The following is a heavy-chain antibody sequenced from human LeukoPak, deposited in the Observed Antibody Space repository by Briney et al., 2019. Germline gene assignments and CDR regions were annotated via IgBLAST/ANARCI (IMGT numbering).Heavy chain of an antibody. D-gene: IGHD5-18*01. CDR1: GDSISTYH. CDR2: MQSSGNS. Sequence: PSETLSLTCSVSGDSISTYHWNWIRKPPGKGLEWIAFMQSSGNSNYNPSLKSRVTMFVDTSKNQFVLNLRSVTAADTAVYYCARDKRHSYGRYFDHWGQGMLVTVSS. V-gene: IGHV4-59*01. J-gene: IGHJ4*02. CDR3: ARDKRHSYGRYFDH.